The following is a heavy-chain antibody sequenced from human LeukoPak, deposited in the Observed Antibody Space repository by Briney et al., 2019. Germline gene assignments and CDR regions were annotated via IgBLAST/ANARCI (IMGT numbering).Heavy chain of an antibody. CDR2: IYYSGST. CDR1: GGSISSYY. D-gene: IGHD6-13*01. CDR3: ARRGIAAAFDI. J-gene: IGHJ3*02. Sequence: SETLSLTCTVSGGSISSYYWSWIRQPPGKGLEYIGYIYYSGSTNYNPSLKGRVTISVDTSKNQFSLKLSSVTAADTAVYYCARRGIAAAFDIWGQGTMVTVSS. V-gene: IGHV4-59*08.